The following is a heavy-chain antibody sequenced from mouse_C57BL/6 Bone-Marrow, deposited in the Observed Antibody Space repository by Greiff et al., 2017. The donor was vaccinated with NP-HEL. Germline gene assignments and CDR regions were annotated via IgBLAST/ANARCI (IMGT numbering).Heavy chain of an antibody. V-gene: IGHV3-6*01. CDR2: ISYDGSN. D-gene: IGHD2-13*01. CDR3: ARDTTMVRDWYFDV. CDR1: GYSITSGYY. J-gene: IGHJ1*03. Sequence: ESGPGLVKPSQSLSLTCSVTGYSITSGYYWNWIRQFPGNKLEWMGYISYDGSNNYNPSLKNRISITRDTSKNQFFLKLNSVTTEDTATYYCARDTTMVRDWYFDVWGTGTTVTVSS.